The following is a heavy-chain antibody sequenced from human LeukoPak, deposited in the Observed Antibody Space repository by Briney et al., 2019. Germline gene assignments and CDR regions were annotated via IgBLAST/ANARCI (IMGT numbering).Heavy chain of an antibody. Sequence: GGSLRLSCAASGFIFSSYGMHWVRQAPGKGLEWVAVISYDGSNKYYADSVKGRFTISRDNSKNTLYLQMNSLRAEDTAVYYCAKEGPKGSSSWYEYYFDYWGQGTLVTVSS. D-gene: IGHD6-13*01. CDR2: ISYDGSNK. CDR3: AKEGPKGSSSWYEYYFDY. CDR1: GFIFSSYG. J-gene: IGHJ4*02. V-gene: IGHV3-30*18.